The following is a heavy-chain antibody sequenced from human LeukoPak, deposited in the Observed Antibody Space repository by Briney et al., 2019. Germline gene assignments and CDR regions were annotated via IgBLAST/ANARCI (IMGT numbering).Heavy chain of an antibody. CDR2: INHSGST. D-gene: IGHD2-2*01. CDR3: ARNLLGYCSSTSCDEGWFDP. V-gene: IGHV4-34*01. J-gene: IGHJ5*02. Sequence: SETLSLTCAVYGGSFSGYYWSWIRQPPGKGLEWIGEINHSGSTNYNPSLKSRVTISVDTSKNQFSLKLSSVTAADTAVYYCARNLLGYCSSTSCDEGWFDPWGQGTLVTVSS. CDR1: GGSFSGYY.